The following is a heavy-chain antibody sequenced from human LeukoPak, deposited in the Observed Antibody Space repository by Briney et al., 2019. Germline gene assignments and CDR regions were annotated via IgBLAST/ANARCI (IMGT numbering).Heavy chain of an antibody. D-gene: IGHD3-22*01. Sequence: PGGSLRLSCAASGFTFSSYWMLWVRHTPGKGLVWVSRIDRDGNITSYADSVKGRFTISRDNAKNTLYLQMNSLRAEDTAVYYCARENYSDSRSLDIWGQGTMVTVSS. V-gene: IGHV3-74*01. CDR2: IDRDGNIT. CDR1: GFTFSSYW. CDR3: ARENYSDSRSLDI. J-gene: IGHJ3*02.